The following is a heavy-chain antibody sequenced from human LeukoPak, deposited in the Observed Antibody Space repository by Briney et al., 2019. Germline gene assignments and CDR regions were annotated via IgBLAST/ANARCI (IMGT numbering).Heavy chain of an antibody. CDR3: ARVDIVVVPAAQGPVYYFDY. J-gene: IGHJ4*02. D-gene: IGHD2-2*01. CDR1: GYTFTSYG. Sequence: ASVKVSCKASGYTFTSYGISWVRQAPGQGLEWMGWISAYNGNTNYAQKLQGRVTMTTDTSTSTAYMELRSLRSDDTAVYYCARVDIVVVPAAQGPVYYFDYWGQGTLATVSS. CDR2: ISAYNGNT. V-gene: IGHV1-18*01.